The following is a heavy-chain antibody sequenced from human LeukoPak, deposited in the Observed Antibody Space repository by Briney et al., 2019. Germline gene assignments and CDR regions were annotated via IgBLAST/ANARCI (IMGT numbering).Heavy chain of an antibody. CDR1: GFTFSSYS. Sequence: GGSLRLSCAASGFTFSSYSMNWVRQAPGKGLEWVSSISSSSSYIYCADSVKGRFTISRDNAKNSLYLQMNSLRAEDTAVYYCSGGVRDSSGYYPDYWGQGTLVTVSS. V-gene: IGHV3-21*01. D-gene: IGHD3-22*01. CDR3: SGGVRDSSGYYPDY. J-gene: IGHJ4*02. CDR2: ISSSSSYI.